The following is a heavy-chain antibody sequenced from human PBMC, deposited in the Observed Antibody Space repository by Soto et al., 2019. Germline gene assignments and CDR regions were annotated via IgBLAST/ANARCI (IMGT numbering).Heavy chain of an antibody. CDR3: AKQEEDIVVVVAACYFDY. CDR2: ISGSGGST. CDR1: GFTFSSYA. V-gene: IGHV3-23*01. D-gene: IGHD2-15*01. Sequence: GGSLRLSCAASGFTFSSYAMSWVRQAPGKGLEWVSAISGSGGSTYYADSVKGRFTISRDNSKNTLYLQMNSLRAEDTAVYYCAKQEEDIVVVVAACYFDYWGQGTLVTVSS. J-gene: IGHJ4*02.